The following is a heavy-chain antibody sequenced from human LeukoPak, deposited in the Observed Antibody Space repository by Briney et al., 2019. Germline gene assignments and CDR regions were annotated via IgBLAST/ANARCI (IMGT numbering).Heavy chain of an antibody. D-gene: IGHD1-7*01. Sequence: QPGRSLRLSCAASGFTFSSYGMHWVRQAPGKGLEWVAVIWYDGSNKYYADSVKGRFTISRDNSKNTLYLQMNSLRAEDTAVYYRARDYAFYLTGTTFNGTDVWGQGTTVTVSS. CDR2: IWYDGSNK. J-gene: IGHJ6*02. CDR1: GFTFSSYG. V-gene: IGHV3-33*01. CDR3: ARDYAFYLTGTTFNGTDV.